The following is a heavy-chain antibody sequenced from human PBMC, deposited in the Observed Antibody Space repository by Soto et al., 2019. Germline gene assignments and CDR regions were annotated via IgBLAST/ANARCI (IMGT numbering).Heavy chain of an antibody. D-gene: IGHD3-16*01. Sequence: EGSLRLSCAASGFIFRNYGMHWVRQAPGKGLEWVAFLWFDGSKNYYAESVRGRFSISRDNSQNTLYLQMNSLTAEDTAVYYCARDGDASTGYGKDYWGQGTLVTVSS. V-gene: IGHV3-33*01. CDR2: LWFDGSKN. CDR1: GFIFRNYG. J-gene: IGHJ4*02. CDR3: ARDGDASTGYGKDY.